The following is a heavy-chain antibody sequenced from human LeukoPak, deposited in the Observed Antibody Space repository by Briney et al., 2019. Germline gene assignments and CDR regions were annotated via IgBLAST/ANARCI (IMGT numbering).Heavy chain of an antibody. CDR3: ARDSYMAAADTWFDP. V-gene: IGHV1-3*01. CDR1: GYTFTTYT. CDR2: INSGYGNT. J-gene: IGHJ5*02. Sequence: ASVKVSCKASGYTFTTYTIHWVRQAPGQRLEWIGWINSGYGNTKYSQKFQGRVTITSDTSASTAYMEVRSLTSEDTAIYYCARDSYMAAADTWFDPWGQGTLVTVSS. D-gene: IGHD6-13*01.